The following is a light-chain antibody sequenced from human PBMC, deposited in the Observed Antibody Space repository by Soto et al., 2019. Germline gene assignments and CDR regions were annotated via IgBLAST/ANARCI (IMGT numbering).Light chain of an antibody. J-gene: IGKJ1*01. Sequence: DIVMTQSPDSLAVSLGERATINCKSSQSVLYSSNNKNYLAWYQQKPGQPPKLLIYWASTRESGVPDRFSGXXXXXXXXXTXSSLQAEDVAVYYCQQYYSTPQTFGQGTKVEIK. CDR3: QQYYSTPQT. CDR2: WAS. CDR1: QSVLYSSNNKNY. V-gene: IGKV4-1*01.